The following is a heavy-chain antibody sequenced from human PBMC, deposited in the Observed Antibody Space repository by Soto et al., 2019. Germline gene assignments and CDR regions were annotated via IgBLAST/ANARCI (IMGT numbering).Heavy chain of an antibody. J-gene: IGHJ5*02. CDR3: ARESPSAGGSTALNWFDP. D-gene: IGHD2-2*01. Sequence: EVQLVESGGGLVQPGGSLRLSCAASGFTFSSYSMNWVRQAPGKGLEWVSYISSSSSTIYYADSVKGRFTISRDNAKNSLYLQMNSLRDEDTAVYYCARESPSAGGSTALNWFDPWGQGTLVTVSS. V-gene: IGHV3-48*02. CDR2: ISSSSSTI. CDR1: GFTFSSYS.